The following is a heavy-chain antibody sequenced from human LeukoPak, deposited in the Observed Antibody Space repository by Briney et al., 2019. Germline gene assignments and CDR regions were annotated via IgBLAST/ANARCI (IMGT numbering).Heavy chain of an antibody. D-gene: IGHD1-26*01. CDR2: IYTGGST. J-gene: IGHJ4*02. CDR3: ARDGSGVVGATFRFAASIYFDS. CDR1: GGSISSYY. V-gene: IGHV4-4*07. Sequence: SETLSLTCTVSGGSISSYYWSWIRQPAGKGLEWIGHIYTGGSTNYNFSLKSRVTISVDTSKNQFSLRLSSVTAADTAVYYCARDGSGVVGATFRFAASIYFDSWGQGTLVTVSS.